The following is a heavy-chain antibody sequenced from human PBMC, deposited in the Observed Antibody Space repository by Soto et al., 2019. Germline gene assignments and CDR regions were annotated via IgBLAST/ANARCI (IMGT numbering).Heavy chain of an antibody. J-gene: IGHJ5*01. V-gene: IGHV1-46*01. CDR1: EYTFTDYY. Sequence: QVQLVQSGAEVKKPGASVKLSCKSSEYTFTDYYIHWVRQAPGQGLEWMGLINPSGGSTSYAQKFQGRVTMTRDTSTSTVYMELSSLRSEDTAVYYCATAAYNTSWYDFWGQGTLVTVSS. CDR2: INPSGGST. CDR3: ATAAYNTSWYDF. D-gene: IGHD1-20*01.